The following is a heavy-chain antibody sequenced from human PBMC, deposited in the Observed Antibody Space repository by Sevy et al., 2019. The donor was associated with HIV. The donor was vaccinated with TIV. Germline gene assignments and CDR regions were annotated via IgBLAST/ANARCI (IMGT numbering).Heavy chain of an antibody. CDR3: PCFGRLVIIGGDVFEI. V-gene: IGHV4-38-2*01. Sequence: SETLSLTCAVSAYSVSSAYSWGWIRQPPGKGLEWIGNNYQSGNTYYKPSLKSRVTISVDTSNNQFSLSLTSVNAADTAVYCCPCFGRLVIIGGDVFEIWGQGTMVTVSS. D-gene: IGHD3-9*01. CDR2: NYQSGNT. CDR1: AYSVSSAYS. J-gene: IGHJ3*02.